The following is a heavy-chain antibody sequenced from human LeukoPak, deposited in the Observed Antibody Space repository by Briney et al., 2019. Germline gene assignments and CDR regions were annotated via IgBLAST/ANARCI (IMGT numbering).Heavy chain of an antibody. J-gene: IGHJ6*02. V-gene: IGHV4-4*02. CDR1: GGSISSSNW. CDR2: IYHSGST. D-gene: IGHD4-17*01. CDR3: TTLHDDYGDYEVYGMDV. Sequence: SETLSLTCAVSGGSISSSNWWSWVRQPPGKGLEWMGEIYHSGSTNYNPSLKSRVTISVDKSKNQFSLKLSSVTAADPAVYYCTTLHDDYGDYEVYGMDVWGQGTTVTVSS.